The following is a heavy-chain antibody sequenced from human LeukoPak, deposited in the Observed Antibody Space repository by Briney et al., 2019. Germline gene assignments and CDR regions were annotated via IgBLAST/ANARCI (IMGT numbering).Heavy chain of an antibody. CDR2: MNPNSGNT. CDR3: ARVRSYYQNFDAFDI. D-gene: IGHD1-26*01. V-gene: IGHV1-8*03. J-gene: IGHJ3*02. Sequence: EASVKVSCKASGYTFTSYDINWVRQATGQGLEWMGWMNPNSGNTGYAQKFQGRVTITRNTSISTAYMELSSLRSEDTAVYYCARVRSYYQNFDAFDIWGQGTMVTVSS. CDR1: GYTFTSYD.